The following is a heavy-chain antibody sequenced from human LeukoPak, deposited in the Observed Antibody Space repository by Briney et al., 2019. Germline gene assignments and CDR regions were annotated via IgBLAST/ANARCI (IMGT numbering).Heavy chain of an antibody. Sequence: SVKVSCKASGGTFSGYTISWVRQAPGQGLEWMGRIIPILGIANYAQKFQGRVTITADKSTSTAYMELSSLRSEDTAVYYCASLYCTNGVCSDFDHWGQGTLVTVSS. D-gene: IGHD2-8*01. CDR3: ASLYCTNGVCSDFDH. V-gene: IGHV1-69*02. CDR2: IIPILGIA. J-gene: IGHJ4*02. CDR1: GGTFSGYT.